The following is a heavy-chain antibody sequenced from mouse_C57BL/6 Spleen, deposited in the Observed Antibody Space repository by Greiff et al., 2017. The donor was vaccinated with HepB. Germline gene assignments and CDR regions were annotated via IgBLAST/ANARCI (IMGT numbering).Heavy chain of an antibody. CDR2: IDPSDSYT. Sequence: VQLQQPGAELVIPGASVKLSCKASGYTFTSYWMHWVKQRPGQGLEWIGGIDPSDSYTNYNQKFKGKSTLTVDKSSSTAYMQLSSLTSEDSAVYYCARGSSGYQGYWGQGTTLTVSS. CDR3: ARGSSGYQGY. CDR1: GYTFTSYW. D-gene: IGHD3-2*02. J-gene: IGHJ2*01. V-gene: IGHV1-69*01.